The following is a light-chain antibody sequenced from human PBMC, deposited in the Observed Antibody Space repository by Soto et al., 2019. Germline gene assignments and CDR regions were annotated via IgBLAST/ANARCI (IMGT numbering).Light chain of an antibody. CDR2: EVS. J-gene: IGLJ1*01. CDR3: ISYTSSSTLYV. Sequence: QSALTQPASVSGSPGQSITISCTGTSSDVGAYNYVSWYQQHPGKAPKLIIFEVSLRPSAVSNRFSASKSGNTASLTISGLQPEDEADYYCISYTSSSTLYVFGTGTKVTVL. CDR1: SSDVGAYNY. V-gene: IGLV2-14*01.